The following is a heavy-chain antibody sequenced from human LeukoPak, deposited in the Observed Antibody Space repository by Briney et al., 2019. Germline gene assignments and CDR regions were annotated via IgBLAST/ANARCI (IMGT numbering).Heavy chain of an antibody. D-gene: IGHD5-24*01. J-gene: IGHJ6*02. CDR2: IYYSGST. Sequence: SETLSLTCTVSGGSISSSSYYWSWIRQPPGKGLEWIGYIYYSGSTNYNPSLKSRVTISVDTSKNQFSLKLSSVTAADTAVYYCARHRWYYGMDVWGQGTTVTVSS. CDR3: ARHRWYYGMDV. CDR1: GGSISSSSYY. V-gene: IGHV4-61*05.